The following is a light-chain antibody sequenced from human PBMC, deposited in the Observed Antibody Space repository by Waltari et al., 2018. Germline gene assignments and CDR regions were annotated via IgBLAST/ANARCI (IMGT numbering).Light chain of an antibody. CDR3: SSYTSSSTRV. V-gene: IGLV2-14*03. CDR2: DVS. J-gene: IGLJ1*01. Sequence: QSALTQPASVSGSPGQSITISCTGTSSDVGGYNYVPWYQQHPGKAPKLMIYDVSNRPSGVSNRFSSSKSGNTASLTISGLQAEDEADYYCSSYTSSSTRVFGTGTKVTVL. CDR1: SSDVGGYNY.